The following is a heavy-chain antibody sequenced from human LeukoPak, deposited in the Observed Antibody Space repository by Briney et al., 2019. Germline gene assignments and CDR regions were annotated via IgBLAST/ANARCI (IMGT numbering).Heavy chain of an antibody. Sequence: GASVKVSFKASGYTFTHYYMHWVGQAPGQGLEWMGWINPNSCGTNYPQKFQGRVTMTRDTSISTAYMELSRLTSDDTAVYYCASATQRQYYFDYWGQGTLVTVSS. V-gene: IGHV1-2*02. CDR3: ASATQRQYYFDY. CDR1: GYTFTHYY. J-gene: IGHJ4*02. CDR2: INPNSCGT.